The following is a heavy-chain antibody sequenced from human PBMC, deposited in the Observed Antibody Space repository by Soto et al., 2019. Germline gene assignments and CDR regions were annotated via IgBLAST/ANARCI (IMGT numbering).Heavy chain of an antibody. CDR3: AREGDCGGDCGYYGMDV. V-gene: IGHV4-31*03. CDR1: GGSISSGGYY. D-gene: IGHD2-21*02. J-gene: IGHJ6*02. CDR2: IYYSGGT. Sequence: SETLSLTCTVSGGSISSGGYYWSWIRQHPGKGLEWIGYIYYSGGTYYNPSLKSRVTISVDTSKNQFSLKLSSVTAADTAVYYCAREGDCGGDCGYYGMDVWGQGTTVTVSS.